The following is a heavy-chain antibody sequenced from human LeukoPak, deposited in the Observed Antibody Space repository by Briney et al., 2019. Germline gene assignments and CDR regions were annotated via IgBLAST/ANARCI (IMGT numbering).Heavy chain of an antibody. CDR2: INHSGST. CDR1: GGSFSGYY. J-gene: IGHJ4*02. CDR3: ARHGEDSSGYYYTLKGFSFDY. Sequence: PSETLSLTCAVYGGSFSGYYWSWIRQPPGKGLEWIGEINHSGSTNYNPSLKSRATISVDTSKNQFSLKLSSVTAADTAVYYCARHGEDSSGYYYTLKGFSFDYWGQGTLVTVSS. D-gene: IGHD3-22*01. V-gene: IGHV4-34*01.